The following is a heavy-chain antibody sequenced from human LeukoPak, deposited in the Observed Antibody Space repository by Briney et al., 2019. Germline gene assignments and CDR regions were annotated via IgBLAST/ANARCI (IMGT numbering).Heavy chain of an antibody. CDR1: GYTFTSYS. Sequence: ASVKVSCKASGYTFTSYSINWVRQAPGQGLECMGWINTNTENPTYGQGFTGRFVFSLDTSVSTAYLQIYSLKAEDTAVYYCARGPYSSSWWGQGTLVTVSS. CDR3: ARGPYSSSW. CDR2: INTNTENP. V-gene: IGHV7-4-1*01. D-gene: IGHD4-11*01. J-gene: IGHJ4*02.